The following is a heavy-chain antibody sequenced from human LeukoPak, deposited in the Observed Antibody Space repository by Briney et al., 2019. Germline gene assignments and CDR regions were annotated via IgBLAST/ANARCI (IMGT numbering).Heavy chain of an antibody. J-gene: IGHJ4*02. CDR2: ISSRSAYI. CDR1: GFTFSDYS. D-gene: IGHD1-26*01. CDR3: ARDRSGSCPYYFDY. V-gene: IGHV3-21*01. Sequence: PGGSLRLSCAASGFTFSDYSMNWVRQAPGKGLEWVSSISSRSAYIHYTDSVKGRFNISRDNAENSLYLQMNNLRADDTAVYYCARDRSGSCPYYFDYWGQGTLVTVSS.